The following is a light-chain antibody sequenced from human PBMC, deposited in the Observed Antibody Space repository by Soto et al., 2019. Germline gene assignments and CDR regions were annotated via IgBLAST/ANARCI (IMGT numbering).Light chain of an antibody. Sequence: QSVLTQPPSASGTPGQRVTISCSGSISNLGSNFVFWYQQLPGAAPKLLISRNDQRPSGGPDRFSGSKSGTSASLAISGLRSEDEDDYHCAAWDDSLRGVVFGGGTKLTVL. CDR3: AAWDDSLRGVV. V-gene: IGLV1-47*01. CDR1: ISNLGSNF. J-gene: IGLJ3*02. CDR2: RND.